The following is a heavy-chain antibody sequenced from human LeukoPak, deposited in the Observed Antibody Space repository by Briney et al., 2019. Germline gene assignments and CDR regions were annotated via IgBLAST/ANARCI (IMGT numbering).Heavy chain of an antibody. CDR2: INTDGSST. CDR1: GFTFSDYY. J-gene: IGHJ6*03. CDR3: ARDRAFYYYYMDV. Sequence: GGSLRLSCAASGFTFSDYYMSWIRQAPGKGLVWVSRINTDGSSTSYADSVKGRFIISRDNAKNTLYLQMNSLRAEDTAVYYCARDRAFYYYYMDVWGKGTTVTVSS. V-gene: IGHV3-74*01. D-gene: IGHD3-10*01.